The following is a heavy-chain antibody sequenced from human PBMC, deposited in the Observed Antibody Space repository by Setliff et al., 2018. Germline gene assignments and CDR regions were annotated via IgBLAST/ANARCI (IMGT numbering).Heavy chain of an antibody. D-gene: IGHD5-18*01. Sequence: GASVKVSCKASGGPFTNYGVSWVRQAPGQGLEWMGGTIPLFGTTDYAQKFHGRLTIITDESTSTASMELTSLTSDDTAVYYCAREGVDTRSSTDYRYYMDVWGKGTTGTVSS. CDR1: GGPFTNYG. V-gene: IGHV1-69*05. CDR2: TIPLFGTT. CDR3: AREGVDTRSSTDYRYYMDV. J-gene: IGHJ6*03.